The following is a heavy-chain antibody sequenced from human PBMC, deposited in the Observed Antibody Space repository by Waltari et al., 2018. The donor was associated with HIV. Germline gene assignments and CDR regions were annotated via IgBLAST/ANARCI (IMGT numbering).Heavy chain of an antibody. V-gene: IGHV3-30*03. CDR2: MSYDGKT. CDR3: ARDLNMLYHGSGFDY. J-gene: IGHJ4*02. CDR1: GFDVSSYV. D-gene: IGHD3-10*01. Sequence: QVQLVESGGAVVQSGGSLSLSCGVSGFDVSSYVMHWFRQAPGKGLEWVGVMSYDGKTYFSDDVKGRFTMSRDTSKNTMFLQMDRLKIDDRAVYYCARDLNMLYHGSGFDYWGPGTPVTV.